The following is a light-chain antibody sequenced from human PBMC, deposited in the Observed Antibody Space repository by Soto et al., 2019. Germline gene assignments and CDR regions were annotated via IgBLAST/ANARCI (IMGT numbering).Light chain of an antibody. CDR3: QQRYSTPIT. Sequence: DIQMPQSPSSLSASVGDRVTITCRASQSISSYLNWYQQKPGKAPKLLIYAASSLQSGDPSRFSGSGSGADFTLTISSLQPEDFATYYCQQRYSTPITFGQGTRLEIK. V-gene: IGKV1-39*01. J-gene: IGKJ5*01. CDR2: AAS. CDR1: QSISSY.